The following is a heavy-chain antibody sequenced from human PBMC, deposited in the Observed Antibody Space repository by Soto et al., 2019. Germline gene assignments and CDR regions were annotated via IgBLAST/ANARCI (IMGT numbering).Heavy chain of an antibody. Sequence: QVQLVESGGGGVQPGRSLRLSCAASGFTFSSYGMHWVRQAPGKGLEWVAVIWYDGSNKYYADSVKGRFTISRDNSKNTLYLQMNSLRAEDTAVYYCARDRIAAAGTPYYYYGMDVWGQGTTVTVSS. D-gene: IGHD6-13*01. CDR1: GFTFSSYG. CDR3: ARDRIAAAGTPYYYYGMDV. CDR2: IWYDGSNK. V-gene: IGHV3-33*01. J-gene: IGHJ6*02.